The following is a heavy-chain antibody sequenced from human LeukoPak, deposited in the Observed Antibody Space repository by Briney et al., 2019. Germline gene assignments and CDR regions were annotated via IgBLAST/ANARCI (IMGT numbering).Heavy chain of an antibody. V-gene: IGHV3-30*18. CDR1: GFTFSSYG. D-gene: IGHD3-9*01. Sequence: GGSLRLSCAASGFTFSSYGMHWVRQAPGKGLEWVAVISYDGSNKYYADSVKGRFTISRDNSKNTLYLQMNSLRAEDTAVYYCANSYYDILTGYSYYFDYWGQGTLVTVSS. CDR3: ANSYYDILTGYSYYFDY. J-gene: IGHJ4*02. CDR2: ISYDGSNK.